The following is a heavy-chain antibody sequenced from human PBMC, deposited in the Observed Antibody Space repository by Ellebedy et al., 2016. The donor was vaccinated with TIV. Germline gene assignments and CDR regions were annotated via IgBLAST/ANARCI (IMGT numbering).Heavy chain of an antibody. D-gene: IGHD3/OR15-3a*01. CDR3: ARRTSGGIDY. J-gene: IGHJ4*02. V-gene: IGHV4-34*01. CDR2: ISHTGSP. CDR1: GESFSGHY. Sequence: SETLSLTXAVYGESFSGHYWSWIRQSSGKGLEWIGEISHTGSPSYNPSFKSRVVMSVDTSKNQFSLKLTSVTAADTAAYYCARRTSGGIDYWGQGMLVTVSS.